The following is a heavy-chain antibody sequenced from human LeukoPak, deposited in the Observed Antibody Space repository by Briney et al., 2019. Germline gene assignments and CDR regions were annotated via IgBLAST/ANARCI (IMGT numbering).Heavy chain of an antibody. CDR1: GGSISSYY. D-gene: IGHD3-3*01. J-gene: IGHJ5*02. Sequence: PSETLSLTCTISGGSISSYYWSWIRQPPGKGLEWIGYIYTSVSTNYNPSLKSRVTISVDTSKNQFSLKLSSVTAADTAVYYCARGRTSENWFDPWGQGTLVTVS. CDR2: IYTSVST. CDR3: ARGRTSENWFDP. V-gene: IGHV4-4*09.